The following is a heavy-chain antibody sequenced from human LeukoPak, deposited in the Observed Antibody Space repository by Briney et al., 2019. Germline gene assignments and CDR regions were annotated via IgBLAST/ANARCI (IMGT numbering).Heavy chain of an antibody. J-gene: IGHJ4*02. CDR1: GFTFSSYA. CDR2: ISGSGGST. CDR3: AKAISGYDNFDY. D-gene: IGHD5-12*01. V-gene: IGHV3-23*01. Sequence: GGPLRLSCAASGFTFSSYAMSWVRQAPGKGLEWVSAISGSGGSTYYADSVKGRVTISRDNSKNTLYLQMNSLRAEDTAIYYCAKAISGYDNFDYWGQGTLVTVSS.